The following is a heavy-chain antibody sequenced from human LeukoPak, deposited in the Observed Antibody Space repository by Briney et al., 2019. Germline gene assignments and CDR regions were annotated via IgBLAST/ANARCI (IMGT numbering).Heavy chain of an antibody. Sequence: ASVKVSCKASGGTFSSYAISWVRQAPGQGLEWMGRIIPILGIANYAQKFQGRVTITADKSTSTAYMELSSLRSEDTAVYYCARGSAGPLYYNGMDVWGQGTTVTVSS. J-gene: IGHJ6*02. CDR1: GGTFSSYA. CDR2: IIPILGIA. V-gene: IGHV1-69*04. CDR3: ARGSAGPLYYNGMDV. D-gene: IGHD6-13*01.